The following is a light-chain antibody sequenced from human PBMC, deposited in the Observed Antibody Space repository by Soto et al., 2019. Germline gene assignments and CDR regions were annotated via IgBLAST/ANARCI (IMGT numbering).Light chain of an antibody. V-gene: IGKV1-5*03. CDR1: QSISSW. Sequence: DIQMTQSPSTLSASVGERVTITCRASQSISSWLAWYQQKPGKAPNLLIYNASSLESGVPARFSGSGSGTEFTLTISSLQSDDFATYYCQQYNCYPRTFGGGTKVEIK. J-gene: IGKJ4*01. CDR3: QQYNCYPRT. CDR2: NAS.